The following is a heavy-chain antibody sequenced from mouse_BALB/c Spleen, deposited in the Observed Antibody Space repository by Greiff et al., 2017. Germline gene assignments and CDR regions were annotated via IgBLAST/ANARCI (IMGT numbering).Heavy chain of an antibody. Sequence: VQLKESGPSLVKPSQTLSLTCSVTGDSITSGYWNWIRKFPGNKLEYMGYISYSGSTYYNPSLKSRISITRDTSKNQYYLQLNSVTTEDTATYYCARIYYGNYGYFDVWGAGTTVTVSS. CDR2: ISYSGST. CDR1: GDSITSGY. D-gene: IGHD2-1*01. J-gene: IGHJ1*01. V-gene: IGHV3-8*02. CDR3: ARIYYGNYGYFDV.